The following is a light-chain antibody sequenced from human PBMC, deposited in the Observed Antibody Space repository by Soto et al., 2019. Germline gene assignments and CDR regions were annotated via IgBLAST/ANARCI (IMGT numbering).Light chain of an antibody. CDR2: DVL. CDR3: SSYTSNHTLNYV. J-gene: IGLJ1*01. V-gene: IGLV2-14*01. CDR1: SSDVGGYNY. Sequence: QSALTQPASVSGSPGQSITISCTGTSSDVGGYNYVSWYQQHPGKAPKLMIYDVLIRPSGVSSRFSGSKSGNTASLTISGLQAEDEADYYCSSYTSNHTLNYVFGTGTKVTVL.